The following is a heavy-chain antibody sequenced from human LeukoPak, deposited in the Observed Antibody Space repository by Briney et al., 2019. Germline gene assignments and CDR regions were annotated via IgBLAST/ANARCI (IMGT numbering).Heavy chain of an antibody. Sequence: ASVKASCKASGYTFTGYYMHWVRQAPALGLERMGWINPNSGGTNFAQKFRDRVTMTRDTSISTAYMELSRLRSDDTAVYYCARDSGDYSFDYWGQGTLVTVSS. CDR2: INPNSGGT. CDR1: GYTFTGYY. D-gene: IGHD1-26*01. CDR3: ARDSGDYSFDY. J-gene: IGHJ4*02. V-gene: IGHV1-2*02.